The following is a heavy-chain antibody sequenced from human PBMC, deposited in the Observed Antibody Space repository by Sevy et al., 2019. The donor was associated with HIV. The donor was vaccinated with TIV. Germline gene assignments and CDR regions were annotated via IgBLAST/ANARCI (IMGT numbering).Heavy chain of an antibody. J-gene: IGHJ4*02. CDR2: IHASGST. D-gene: IGHD3-9*01. V-gene: IGHV4-61*02. CDR1: AGSISSDSYF. Sequence: SETLSLTCTVSAGSISSDSYFWNWIRQPAGKGLEWIGRIHASGSTIYNPSLKSRVTMSVDKSKRQFSLRLTSVTAADSAVYFCARERGSNILTLGLDFWGQGSLVTVSS. CDR3: ARERGSNILTLGLDF.